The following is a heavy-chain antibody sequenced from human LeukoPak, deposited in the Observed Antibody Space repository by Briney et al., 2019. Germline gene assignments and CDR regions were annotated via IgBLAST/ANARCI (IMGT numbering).Heavy chain of an antibody. CDR2: INHSGST. CDR1: GGSFSDYY. Sequence: SETLSLTCAVYGGSFSDYYWSWIRQPPGKGLEWIGEINHSGSTSYNPSLKSRVTISIDTSKNQFSLKLSSVTAADTAVYYCARDPLGYDAFDIWGQGTMVTVSS. CDR3: ARDPLGYDAFDI. V-gene: IGHV4-34*01. J-gene: IGHJ3*02. D-gene: IGHD1-26*01.